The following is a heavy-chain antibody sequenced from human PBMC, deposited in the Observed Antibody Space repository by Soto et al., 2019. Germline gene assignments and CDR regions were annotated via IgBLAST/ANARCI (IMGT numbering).Heavy chain of an antibody. V-gene: IGHV3-33*01. D-gene: IGHD6-6*01. CDR2: IWYDGSNK. CDR3: AREEYSSSYLDY. Sequence: RLSCAASGFTFSSYGMHWVRQAPGKGLEWVAVIWYDGSNKYYADSVKGRFTISRENSKNTLYLQMNSLRAEDTAVYYCAREEYSSSYLDYWGQGTMVTVYS. J-gene: IGHJ4*02. CDR1: GFTFSSYG.